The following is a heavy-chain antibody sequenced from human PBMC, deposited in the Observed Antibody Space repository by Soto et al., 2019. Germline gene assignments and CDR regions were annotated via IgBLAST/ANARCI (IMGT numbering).Heavy chain of an antibody. Sequence: PSETLSLTCTVSGDSIRTYFWTWIRQPPGKGLEWIGYVFNSGSTNSNPSLTSRVTILLGTSRNPISLTLSSVTAADTAVYYCARARSGYNIDALDIWGQGTMVTVSS. CDR1: GDSIRTYF. V-gene: IGHV4-59*01. CDR3: ARARSGYNIDALDI. D-gene: IGHD5-12*01. J-gene: IGHJ3*02. CDR2: VFNSGST.